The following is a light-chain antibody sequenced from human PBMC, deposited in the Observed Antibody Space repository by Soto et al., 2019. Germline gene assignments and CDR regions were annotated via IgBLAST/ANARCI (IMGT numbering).Light chain of an antibody. CDR1: HNVDSRY. CDR3: QQYDNAPPWT. Sequence: DSVLTQSPGTLSLSPGERATLSCRASHNVDSRYLAWYQQRPGQAPRLVIFGASTRAPGIPDRFSGSGSGTEYTLTISGLEPDDFAVYYCQQYDNAPPWTFGPGTKVKI. J-gene: IGKJ1*01. CDR2: GAS. V-gene: IGKV3-20*01.